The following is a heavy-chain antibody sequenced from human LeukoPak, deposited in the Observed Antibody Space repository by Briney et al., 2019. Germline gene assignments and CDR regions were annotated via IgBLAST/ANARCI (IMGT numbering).Heavy chain of an antibody. J-gene: IGHJ4*02. CDR2: IYHSGST. Sequence: XCAVXGYSISSGYYXGWIRQPPGKGLEWIGSIYHSGSTYYNPSLKSRVTISVDTSKNQFSLKLSSVTAADTAVYYCASESSNFDYWGQGTLVTVSS. CDR3: ASESSNFDY. V-gene: IGHV4-38-2*01. D-gene: IGHD1-26*01. CDR1: GYSISSGYY.